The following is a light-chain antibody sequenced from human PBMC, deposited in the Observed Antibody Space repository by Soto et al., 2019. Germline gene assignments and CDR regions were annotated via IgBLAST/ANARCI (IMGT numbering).Light chain of an antibody. Sequence: EIVLTQSPGTLSLSPGERATLSCRASQSVSSSHLAWYQQKPGQAPRLLIYGASSRATGIPDRFSGSGSGTDFTLTISRLEPEDFAVYYCQRYGTSPLTFGGGTKVEIK. V-gene: IGKV3-20*01. CDR1: QSVSSSH. CDR3: QRYGTSPLT. CDR2: GAS. J-gene: IGKJ4*01.